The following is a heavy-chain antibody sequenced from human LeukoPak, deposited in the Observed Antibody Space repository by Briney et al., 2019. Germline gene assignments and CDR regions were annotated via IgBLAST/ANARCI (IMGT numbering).Heavy chain of an antibody. J-gene: IGHJ5*02. CDR2: VNHSGST. V-gene: IGHV4-34*01. D-gene: IGHD6-13*01. CDR1: GGSFSGYY. Sequence: SETLSLTCAVYGGSFSGYYWSWIRQPPGKGLEWIGEVNHSGSTNYNPSLKSRVTISVDTSKNQFSLKLISVTAADTAVYYCATRPDIAATGPGWFDPWGQGTLVTVSS. CDR3: ATRPDIAATGPGWFDP.